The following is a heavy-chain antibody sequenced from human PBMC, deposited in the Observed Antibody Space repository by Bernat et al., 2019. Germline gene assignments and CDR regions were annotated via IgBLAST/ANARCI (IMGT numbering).Heavy chain of an antibody. J-gene: IGHJ6*01. CDR1: GGSFSGYY. V-gene: IGHV4-34*01. CDR3: ARGLRIAAAVSRAYYYYGMDV. D-gene: IGHD6-13*01. Sequence: QVQLQQWGAGLLKPSETLSLTCAVYGGSFSGYYWSWIRQPPGKGLEWIGEINHSGSTNYNPSLKSRVTISVDTSKNQFSLKLSSVTAADTAVYYCARGLRIAAAVSRAYYYYGMDVWGKGPRSPSPQ. CDR2: INHSGST.